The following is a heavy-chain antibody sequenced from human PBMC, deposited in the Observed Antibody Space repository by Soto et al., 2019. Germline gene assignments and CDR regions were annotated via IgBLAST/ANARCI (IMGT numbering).Heavy chain of an antibody. CDR3: TRDPRNYYASLGSANWFDP. J-gene: IGHJ5*02. V-gene: IGHV3-73*01. CDR2: IRSKTNSYAT. Sequence: PGGSLRLSCAASGFTFSGSAMHWVRQASGKGLEWVGRIRSKTNSYATAYAASVKGRFTISRDDSKDTAYLQMNSLKTEDTAVYYCTRDPRNYYASLGSANWFDPWGQGTLVTVSS. CDR1: GFTFSGSA. D-gene: IGHD3-22*01.